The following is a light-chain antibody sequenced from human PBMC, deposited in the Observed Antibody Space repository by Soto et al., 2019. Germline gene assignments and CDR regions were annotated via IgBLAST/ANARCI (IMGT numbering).Light chain of an antibody. CDR2: EVR. CDR1: SSDIGSYDL. CDR3: CSGSPTFYV. J-gene: IGLJ1*01. Sequence: QSALTQPASVSGSPGQSITISCTGTSSDIGSYDLVSWYQQHADKVPKLIIYEVRKRPSGVSNRFSGSKSGNTASLTISGLQAEDEADYYCCSGSPTFYVSGPGTKVTVL. V-gene: IGLV2-23*02.